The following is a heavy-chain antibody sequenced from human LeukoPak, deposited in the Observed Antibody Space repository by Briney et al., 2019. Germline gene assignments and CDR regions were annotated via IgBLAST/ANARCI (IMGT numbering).Heavy chain of an antibody. CDR2: IYYSGST. J-gene: IGHJ6*02. V-gene: IGHV4-59*08. D-gene: IGHD2-15*01. CDR3: ARRTVVAATRGYYYYGMDV. Sequence: SETLSLTCTVSGGSISSYYWRWIRQPPGKGLEWIGYIYYSGSTNYNPSLKSRVTISVDTSKNQFSLKLSSVTAADTAVYYCARRTVVAATRGYYYYGMDVWGQGTTVTVSS. CDR1: GGSISSYY.